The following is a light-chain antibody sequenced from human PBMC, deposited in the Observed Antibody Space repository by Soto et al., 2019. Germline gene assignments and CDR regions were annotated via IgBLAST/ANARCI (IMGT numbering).Light chain of an antibody. Sequence: QSVLTQPPSASGSPGQSVTISCTGTSSDVGGYNYVSWYQQHPGKAPKLIIYEVSKRPSGLPDRFSGSKSGNTASLTVSGRQVEDEADYYCNSFAGSNNFVVFGGGTKLTVL. V-gene: IGLV2-8*01. J-gene: IGLJ2*01. CDR3: NSFAGSNNFVV. CDR1: SSDVGGYNY. CDR2: EVS.